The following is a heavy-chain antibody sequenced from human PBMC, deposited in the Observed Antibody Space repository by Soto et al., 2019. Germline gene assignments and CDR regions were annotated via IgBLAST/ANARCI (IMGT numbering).Heavy chain of an antibody. CDR1: GGPISSGGYY. CDR2: IYYSGST. CDR3: ARARSAGFDY. V-gene: IGHV4-31*03. Sequence: SETLSLTCTVSGGPISSGGYYWSWIRQHPGKGLEWIGYIYYSGSTYYNPSLKSRVTISVDTSKNQFSLKLSSVTAADTAVYYCARARSAGFDYWGQGTLVTVSS. J-gene: IGHJ4*02.